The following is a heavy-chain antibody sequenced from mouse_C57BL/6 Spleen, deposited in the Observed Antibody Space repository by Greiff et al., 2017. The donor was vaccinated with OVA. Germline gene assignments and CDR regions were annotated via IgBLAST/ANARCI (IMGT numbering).Heavy chain of an antibody. Sequence: DVKLVESGGGLVKPGGSLKLSCAASGFTFSSYAMSWVRQTPEKRLEWVATISDGGSYTYYPDNVKGRFTISRDNAKNNLYLQMSHLKSEDTAMYYCARDYSNYDWYFDVWGTGTTVTVSS. CDR2: ISDGGSYT. D-gene: IGHD2-5*01. CDR3: ARDYSNYDWYFDV. CDR1: GFTFSSYA. V-gene: IGHV5-4*01. J-gene: IGHJ1*03.